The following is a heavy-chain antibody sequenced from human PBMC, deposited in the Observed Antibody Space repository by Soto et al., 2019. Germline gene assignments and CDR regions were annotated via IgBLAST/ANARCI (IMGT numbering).Heavy chain of an antibody. J-gene: IGHJ3*02. Sequence: SVKVSCKASGGTFSSYAISWVRQAPGQGLEWMGGIIPIFGTANYAQKFQGRVTITADESTSTAYMELSSLRSEDTAVYYCAREAGYCTNGVCCPDAFDIWGQGTMVTVSS. CDR2: IIPIFGTA. V-gene: IGHV1-69*13. D-gene: IGHD2-8*01. CDR3: AREAGYCTNGVCCPDAFDI. CDR1: GGTFSSYA.